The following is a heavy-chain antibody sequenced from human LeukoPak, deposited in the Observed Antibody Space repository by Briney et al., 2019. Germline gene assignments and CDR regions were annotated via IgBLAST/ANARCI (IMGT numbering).Heavy chain of an antibody. CDR2: INPSGGST. J-gene: IGHJ5*02. Sequence: ASVKVSCKASGGTFSSYAISWVRQAPGQGLEWMGIINPSGGSTSYAQKFQGRVTMTRDMSTSTVYMELSSLRSEDTAVYYCARERGRRVVVVPAARPPNWFDPWGQGTLVTVSS. D-gene: IGHD2-2*01. V-gene: IGHV1-46*01. CDR3: ARERGRRVVVVPAARPPNWFDP. CDR1: GGTFSSYA.